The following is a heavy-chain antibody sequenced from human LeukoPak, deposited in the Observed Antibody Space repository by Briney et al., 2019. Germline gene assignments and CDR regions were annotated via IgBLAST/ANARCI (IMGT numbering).Heavy chain of an antibody. CDR1: GFTFSSHW. CDR3: ARSRSLHDY. CDR2: INQDGSEK. Sequence: GGTLRLSCAASGFTFSSHWMCWVRLAPRTGMKWVANINQDGSEKYYMDSVKGRFTNSRDNAKNALYLQMNSLGTEDTALYYCARSRSLHDYWGQGNLVPVSS. V-gene: IGHV3-7*02. J-gene: IGHJ4*02.